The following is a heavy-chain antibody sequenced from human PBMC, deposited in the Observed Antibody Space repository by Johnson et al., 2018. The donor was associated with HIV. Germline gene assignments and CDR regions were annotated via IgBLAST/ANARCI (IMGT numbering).Heavy chain of an antibody. CDR1: GFTFSTYA. CDR2: ISYDGSNK. CDR3: ARDPDI. Sequence: QVQLVESGGGVVQPGRSLRLSCAASGFTFSTYAMHWVRQDPGKGLEWVAVISYDGSNKYYADSVKGRFTISRDNSKNTLYLQMNSLRAEDTAVYYCARDPDIWGQGTMVTVSS. J-gene: IGHJ3*02. V-gene: IGHV3-30*04.